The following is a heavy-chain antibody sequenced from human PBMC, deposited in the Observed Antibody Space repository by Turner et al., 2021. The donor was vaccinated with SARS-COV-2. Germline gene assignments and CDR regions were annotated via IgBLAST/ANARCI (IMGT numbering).Heavy chain of an antibody. D-gene: IGHD3-10*01. J-gene: IGHJ4*02. V-gene: IGHV3-20*04. CDR2: INWNGGST. CDR3: ARDRGEGWFGESHYFDY. CDR1: GFTFDDYG. Sequence: EVQLVESGGGVVRPGGSLRLPWAASGFTFDDYGISWGRQAPGTGLEWVSGINWNGGSTGYADSVKGRFTISRDNAKNSLYLQMNSLRAEDTALYYCARDRGEGWFGESHYFDYWGQGTLVTVSS.